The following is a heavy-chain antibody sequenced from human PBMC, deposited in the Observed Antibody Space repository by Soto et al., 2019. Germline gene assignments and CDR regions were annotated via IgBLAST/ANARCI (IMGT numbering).Heavy chain of an antibody. CDR2: ISGSGGST. Sequence: EVQLLESGGGLVQPGGSLRLSCAASGFTFRSYAMSWVRQAPGQGLEWVSAISGSGGSTYYADSVKGRFTISRDNSKNTLYLQMNSLRAEDTAVYYCATKGHYYGSGSSRPFDYWGQGTLVTVSS. J-gene: IGHJ4*02. CDR3: ATKGHYYGSGSSRPFDY. D-gene: IGHD3-10*01. V-gene: IGHV3-23*01. CDR1: GFTFRSYA.